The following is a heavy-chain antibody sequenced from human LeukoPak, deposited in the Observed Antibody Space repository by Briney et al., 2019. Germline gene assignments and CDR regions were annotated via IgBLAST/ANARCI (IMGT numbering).Heavy chain of an antibody. J-gene: IGHJ4*02. Sequence: ASVKVSCKPSGYTFTSYGISWVRQAPGQGLEWMGWISAYNGNTNYAQKLQGRVTMTTDTSTSTAYMELRSLRSDDTAVYYCARANHYVRSGDYWGQGTLVTVSS. CDR1: GYTFTSYG. CDR2: ISAYNGNT. CDR3: ARANHYVRSGDY. D-gene: IGHD3-10*02. V-gene: IGHV1-18*01.